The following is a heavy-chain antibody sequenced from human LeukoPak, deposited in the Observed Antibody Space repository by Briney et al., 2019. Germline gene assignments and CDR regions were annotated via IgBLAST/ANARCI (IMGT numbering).Heavy chain of an antibody. CDR1: GFTFSDYY. CDR2: ISYDGSNK. J-gene: IGHJ4*02. CDR3: AKDPALGSGWGFDY. Sequence: GGSLRLSCAASGFTFSDYYMSRIRQAPGKGLEWVAVISYDGSNKYYADSVKGRFTISRDNSKNTLYLQMNSLRAEDTAVYYCAKDPALGSGWGFDYWGQGTLVTVSS. V-gene: IGHV3-30*18. D-gene: IGHD6-19*01.